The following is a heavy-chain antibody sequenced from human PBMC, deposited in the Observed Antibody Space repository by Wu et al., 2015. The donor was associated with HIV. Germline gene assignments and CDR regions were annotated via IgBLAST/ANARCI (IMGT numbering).Heavy chain of an antibody. J-gene: IGHJ1*01. Sequence: QVQLVQSGTVVQKPGTSVRVSCRVSGYRFTSFNINWIRQVHGRGLEWMGWMDPKSGSAAFGRNFQGRVSMTENNSISTVYMELSGVTPDDTAMYYCARVGVLSTSAQLLEYFQHWGQGTRVVVSS. CDR2: MDPKSGSA. D-gene: IGHD5-24*01. CDR3: ARVGVLSTSAQLLEYFQH. V-gene: IGHV1-8*02. CDR1: GYRFTSFN.